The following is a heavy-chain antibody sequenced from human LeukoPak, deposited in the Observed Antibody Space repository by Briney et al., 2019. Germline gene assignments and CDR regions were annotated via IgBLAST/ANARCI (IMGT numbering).Heavy chain of an antibody. Sequence: SETLSLTCTVSGGSISSYYWSWIRQPPGKGLEWIWYIYYSGSTNYNPSLKSRVTISVDTSKNQFSLKLSSVTAADTAVYYCARAGGDVLLWFGELGGFDYWGQGTLVTVSS. D-gene: IGHD3-10*01. J-gene: IGHJ4*02. CDR3: ARAGGDVLLWFGELGGFDY. CDR2: IYYSGST. V-gene: IGHV4-59*01. CDR1: GGSISSYY.